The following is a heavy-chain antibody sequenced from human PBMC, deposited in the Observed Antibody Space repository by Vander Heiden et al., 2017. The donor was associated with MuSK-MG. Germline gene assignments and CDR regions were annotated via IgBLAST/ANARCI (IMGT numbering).Heavy chain of an antibody. CDR3: AKCPRFVNWFDP. V-gene: IGHV3-23*01. CDR1: GFTFSSYA. Sequence: EVQLLESGGGLVQPGGSLRLSCAASGFTFSSYAMSCVRQAPGKGLEWVSAISGSGGSTYYADAVKGRFTISRDNSKNTLYLQMNSLRAEDTAVYYCAKCPRFVNWFDPWGQGTLVTVSS. CDR2: ISGSGGST. J-gene: IGHJ5*02.